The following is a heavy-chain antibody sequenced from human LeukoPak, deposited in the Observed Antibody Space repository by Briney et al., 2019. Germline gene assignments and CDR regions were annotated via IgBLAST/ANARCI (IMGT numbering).Heavy chain of an antibody. CDR3: ARGRPHNRNFDY. D-gene: IGHD2/OR15-2a*01. CDR1: GGSISTYY. J-gene: IGHJ4*02. CDR2: IYYSGST. Sequence: PSETLSLACTVSGGSISTYYWSRIRQPPGKGLEWIGYIYYSGSTNYSPSLKSRVTISVDTSKNQFSLKLSSVTAADTAVYYCARGRPHNRNFDYWGQGTLVTVSS. V-gene: IGHV4-59*01.